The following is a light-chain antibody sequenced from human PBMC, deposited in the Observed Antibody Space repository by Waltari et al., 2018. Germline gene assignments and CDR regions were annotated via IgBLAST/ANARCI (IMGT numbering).Light chain of an antibody. CDR1: TGPVTRGHY. CDR3: LLFYNGPRV. Sequence: QAVVTQEPSLTVSPGGTVTLTCSSSTGPVTRGHYPYWFQQKPGQAQRTLIYDTSNTHPCTPARFTGSLFGCKAALTLSGAQPEDEAEYYCLLFYNGPRVFGGWTKLTVL. V-gene: IGLV7-46*01. J-gene: IGLJ3*02. CDR2: DTS.